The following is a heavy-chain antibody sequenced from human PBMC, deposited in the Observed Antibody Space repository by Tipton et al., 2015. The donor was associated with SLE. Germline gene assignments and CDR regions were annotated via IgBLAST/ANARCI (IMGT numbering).Heavy chain of an antibody. Sequence: TLSLTCTVSGGSISSSSYYWGWIRQPPGKGLEWIGSIYYSGTTYYNPSLQSRVTISVDTSKNQFSLKLTSVTAADTAVYYCASGIPTMPLQHWGQGTLVTVSS. V-gene: IGHV4-39*07. D-gene: IGHD2-2*01. CDR2: IYYSGTT. J-gene: IGHJ1*01. CDR1: GGSISSSSYY. CDR3: ASGIPTMPLQH.